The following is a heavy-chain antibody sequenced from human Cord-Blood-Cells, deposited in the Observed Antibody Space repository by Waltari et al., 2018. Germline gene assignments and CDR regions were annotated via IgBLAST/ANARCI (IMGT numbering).Heavy chain of an antibody. J-gene: IGHJ4*02. CDR2: IYYSGST. V-gene: IGHV4-59*01. CDR3: ASLGCSSTSCYDY. Sequence: QVQLQESGPGLVKPSETLSLTCTVSGGSISSYYWSWIRQPPGKGLEWIGYIYYSGSTNDHPSLKSRVTISVDTSKNQFSLKLSSVTAADTAVYYCASLGCSSTSCYDYWGQGTLVTVSS. D-gene: IGHD2-2*01. CDR1: GGSISSYY.